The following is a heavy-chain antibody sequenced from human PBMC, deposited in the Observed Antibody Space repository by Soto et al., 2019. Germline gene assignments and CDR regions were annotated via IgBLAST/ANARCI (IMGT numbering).Heavy chain of an antibody. J-gene: IGHJ6*02. CDR1: GFTFSSYA. Sequence: GGSLRLSCAASGFTFSSYAVHWVRQAPGKGLEWVAVISYDGSNKYYADSVKGRFTISRDNSKNTLYLQMNSLRAEDTAVYYCARTTVLPYYYGSPYYYGMDVWGQGTTVTVSS. D-gene: IGHD3-10*01. CDR2: ISYDGSNK. V-gene: IGHV3-30*04. CDR3: ARTTVLPYYYGSPYYYGMDV.